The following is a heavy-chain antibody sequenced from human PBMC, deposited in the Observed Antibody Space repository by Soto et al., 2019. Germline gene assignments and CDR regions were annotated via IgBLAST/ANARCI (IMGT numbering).Heavy chain of an antibody. D-gene: IGHD3-10*01. Sequence: GGSLRLSCAASGFTFSSYAMSWVRQAPGKGLEWVSAISGSGGSTYYADSVKGRFTISRDNSKNTLYLQMNSLRAEDTAVYYCAKSIRITMVRGVLSFDYWGQGTLVTVSS. CDR3: AKSIRITMVRGVLSFDY. V-gene: IGHV3-23*01. CDR1: GFTFSSYA. CDR2: ISGSGGST. J-gene: IGHJ4*02.